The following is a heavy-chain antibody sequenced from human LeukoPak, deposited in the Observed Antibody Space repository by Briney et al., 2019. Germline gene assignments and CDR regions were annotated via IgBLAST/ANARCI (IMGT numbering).Heavy chain of an antibody. CDR3: ARQAGRYRSGGSCRFDP. V-gene: IGHV4-38-2*01. D-gene: IGHD2-15*01. Sequence: SETLSLTCAVSGYSISSGYYWGWIRQPPGKGLEWIGSIYHSGSTYYSPSLKSRVTISVDTSKNQFSLKLSSVTAADTAVYYCARQAGRYRSGGSCRFDPWGQGTLVTVSS. CDR1: GYSISSGYY. CDR2: IYHSGST. J-gene: IGHJ5*02.